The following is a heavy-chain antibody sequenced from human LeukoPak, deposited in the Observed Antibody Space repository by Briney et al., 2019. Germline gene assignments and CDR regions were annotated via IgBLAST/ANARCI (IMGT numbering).Heavy chain of an antibody. D-gene: IGHD3/OR15-3a*01. V-gene: IGHV4-39*01. Sequence: SETLSLTCTVSGGSISSSSYYWGWIRQPPGKGLEWTGSFYYSGNTYYNPSLQSRVTISVDTSKNQFSLRLSSVTAADTAVYYCARHWTGPWGQGTLVTVSS. CDR2: FYYSGNT. CDR1: GGSISSSSYY. CDR3: ARHWTGP. J-gene: IGHJ5*02.